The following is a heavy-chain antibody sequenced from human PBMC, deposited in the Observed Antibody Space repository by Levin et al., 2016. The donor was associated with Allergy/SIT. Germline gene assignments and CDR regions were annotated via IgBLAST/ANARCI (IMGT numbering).Heavy chain of an antibody. CDR2: IDWDDDE. CDR1: GFSLSTSGMC. CDR3: ARILVGATTAYFDY. Sequence: GPTLVKPTQTLTLTCTFSGFSLSTSGMCVSWIRQPPGKALEWLARIDWDDDEYYSTSLKTRLTISKDTSKNQVVLTMTNMDPVDTATYYCARILVGATTAYFDYWGQGTLVTVSS. D-gene: IGHD1-26*01. V-gene: IGHV2-70*11. J-gene: IGHJ4*02.